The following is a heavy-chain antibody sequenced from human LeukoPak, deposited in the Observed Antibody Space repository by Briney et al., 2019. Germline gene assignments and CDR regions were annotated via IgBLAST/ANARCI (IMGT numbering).Heavy chain of an antibody. V-gene: IGHV3-23*01. J-gene: IGHJ4*02. CDR2: ISGSGDNT. Sequence: HPGGTLRLSCAASGFTFSSHGMSWVRQAPGKGLEWVSTISGSGDNTYYADSVKGRFTISRDNSKNTLYLQMNSLRAEDTAVYYCAIVTNGSGTYGAFDDWGQGTLGTVSS. D-gene: IGHD3-10*01. CDR3: AIVTNGSGTYGAFDD. CDR1: GFTFSSHG.